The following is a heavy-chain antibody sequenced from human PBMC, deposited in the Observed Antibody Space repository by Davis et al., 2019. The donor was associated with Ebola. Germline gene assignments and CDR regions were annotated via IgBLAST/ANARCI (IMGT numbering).Heavy chain of an antibody. D-gene: IGHD6-19*01. J-gene: IGHJ4*02. CDR2: ISGSGGST. V-gene: IGHV3-23*01. CDR1: GFTFSSYS. CDR3: AKVLSSGWYYYFDY. Sequence: PGGSLRLSCAAPGFTFSSYSMNWVRQAPGKGLEWVSAISGSGGSTYYADSVKGRFTISRDNSKNTLYLQMNSLRAEDTAVYYCAKVLSSGWYYYFDYWGQGTLVTVSS.